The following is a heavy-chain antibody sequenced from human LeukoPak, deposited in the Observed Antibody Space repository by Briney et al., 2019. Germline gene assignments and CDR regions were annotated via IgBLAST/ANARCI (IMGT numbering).Heavy chain of an antibody. CDR2: IHHTGAT. V-gene: IGHV4-34*01. CDR1: GGSLSGYF. CDR3: ARGRLDYYNMDV. D-gene: IGHD3-9*01. Sequence: SETLSLTCAVYGGSLSGYFWSWIRQPPGKGLEWIGEIHHTGATNYKPSLKSRVSISLDMSKNQLSLEMRSVTAADTAVYYCARGRLDYYNMDVWGRGTTVTVSS. J-gene: IGHJ6*03.